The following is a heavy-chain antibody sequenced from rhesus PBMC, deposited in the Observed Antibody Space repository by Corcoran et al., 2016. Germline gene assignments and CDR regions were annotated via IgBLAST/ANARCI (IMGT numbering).Heavy chain of an antibody. CDR3: ATLVGVPGSLDV. D-gene: IGHD2-39*01. V-gene: IGHV4-173*01. Sequence: QVQLQESGPGLVKPSETLSLTCDVSGGSVSSNYWSWIRLLPGKGFELIVRISGSGCGADYNPYLKSRVTLSTETSKNQCSLRLTSVTAADTALYFCATLVGVPGSLDVWGRGVLVTVSS. CDR1: GGSVSSNY. J-gene: IGHJ5-2*02. CDR2: ISGSGCGA.